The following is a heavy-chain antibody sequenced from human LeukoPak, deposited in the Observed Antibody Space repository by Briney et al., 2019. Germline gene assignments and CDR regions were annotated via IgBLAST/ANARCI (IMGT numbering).Heavy chain of an antibody. CDR3: ASPATYCSGGSCSVDY. Sequence: ASVKVSCKASGGTFSSYATSWVRQAPGQGLEWMGRIIPILGIANYAQKFQGRVTITADKSTSTAYMELSSLRSEDTAVYYCASPATYCSGGSCSVDYWGQGTLVTVSS. J-gene: IGHJ4*02. V-gene: IGHV1-69*04. CDR1: GGTFSSYA. CDR2: IIPILGIA. D-gene: IGHD2-15*01.